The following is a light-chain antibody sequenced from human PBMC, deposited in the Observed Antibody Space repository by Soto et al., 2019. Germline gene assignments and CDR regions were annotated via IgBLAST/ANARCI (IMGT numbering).Light chain of an antibody. V-gene: IGKV2-28*01. J-gene: IGKJ1*01. CDR2: LGS. CDR3: MQTQQTPPS. CDR1: QSLLHSNGYTY. Sequence: DIVMTQSPLSLSVTPGEPASISCRSSQSLLHSNGYTYLDWYLQKPGQSPQLLIYLGSLRASGVPDRFSGSGSGTDLTLKISRVEAEDVGIYYCMQTQQTPPSFGQGTKVEIK.